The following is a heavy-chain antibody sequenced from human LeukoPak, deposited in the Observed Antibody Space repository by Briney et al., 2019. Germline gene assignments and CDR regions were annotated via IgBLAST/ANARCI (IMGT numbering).Heavy chain of an antibody. J-gene: IGHJ3*02. Sequence: SETLSLTCTVSGYSISSGYYWGWIRQPPGKGLEWIGSIYHSGSTYYNPSLKSRVTISVDTSKNQFSLKLSSVTAADTAVYYCARVNYYDSSGYYSPLDAFDIWGQGTMVTVSS. CDR2: IYHSGST. D-gene: IGHD3-22*01. CDR3: ARVNYYDSSGYYSPLDAFDI. CDR1: GYSISSGYY. V-gene: IGHV4-38-2*02.